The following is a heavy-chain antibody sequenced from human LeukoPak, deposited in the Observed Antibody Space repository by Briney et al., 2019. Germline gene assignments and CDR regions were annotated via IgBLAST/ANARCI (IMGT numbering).Heavy chain of an antibody. V-gene: IGHV3-7*01. CDR3: ARPSVLGPNTDY. CDR2: IEQDGSEK. D-gene: IGHD4/OR15-4a*01. J-gene: IGHJ4*02. Sequence: GGSLRLSCAASGFTFSNYWMSWVRQTPGKGLEWVATIEQDGSEKYYVDSVKGRFTISRDNAKKSLFLQMNSLRADDTAEYYCARPSVLGPNTDYWGQGTLVTVSS. CDR1: GFTFSNYW.